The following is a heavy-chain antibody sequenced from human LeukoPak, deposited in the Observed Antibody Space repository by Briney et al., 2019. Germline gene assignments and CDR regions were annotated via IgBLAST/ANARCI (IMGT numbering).Heavy chain of an antibody. CDR1: GGSFSGYY. Sequence: SETLSLTCAVYGGSFSGYYWSWIRQPPGKGLEWIGEINHSGSTNYNPSLKGRVTISVDTSKNQFSLKLSSVTAADTAVYYCARGRGIAAGGQQNWFDPWGQGTLVTVSS. J-gene: IGHJ5*02. CDR2: INHSGST. D-gene: IGHD6-13*01. V-gene: IGHV4-34*01. CDR3: ARGRGIAAGGQQNWFDP.